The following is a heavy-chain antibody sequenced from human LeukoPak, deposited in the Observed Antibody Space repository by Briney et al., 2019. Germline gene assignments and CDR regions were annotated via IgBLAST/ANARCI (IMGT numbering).Heavy chain of an antibody. CDR1: GGSFSGYY. Sequence: SETLSLTCAVYGGSFSGYYWSWIRQPPGKGLEWIGEINHSGSTNYNPSLKSRVTISVDTSKNQFSLKLSSVTAADTAVYYCASDSSGWGARRYYFDYWGQGTLVTVSS. J-gene: IGHJ4*02. CDR2: INHSGST. CDR3: ASDSSGWGARRYYFDY. V-gene: IGHV4-34*01. D-gene: IGHD6-19*01.